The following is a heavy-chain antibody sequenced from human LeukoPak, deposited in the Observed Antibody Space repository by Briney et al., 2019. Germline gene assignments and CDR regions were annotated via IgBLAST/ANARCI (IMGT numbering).Heavy chain of an antibody. CDR2: IIPIFGTA. CDR1: GGTFSSYA. V-gene: IGHV1-69*13. Sequence: EASVKASCKASGGTFSSYAISWVRQAPGQGLEWMGGIIPIFGTANYAQKFQGRVTITADESTSTAYMELSSLRSEDTAVYYCARERGGYNPNPFDYWGQGTLVTVSS. D-gene: IGHD5-24*01. CDR3: ARERGGYNPNPFDY. J-gene: IGHJ4*02.